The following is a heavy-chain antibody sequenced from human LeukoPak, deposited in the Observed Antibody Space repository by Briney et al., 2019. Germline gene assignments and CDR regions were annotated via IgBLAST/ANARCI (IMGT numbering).Heavy chain of an antibody. CDR2: ISVYSGNT. D-gene: IGHD2-8*01. J-gene: IGHJ4*02. CDR1: GYTFSSYG. CDR3: ARDANGVLGDY. V-gene: IGHV1-18*01. Sequence: ASVKVSCKASGYTFSSYGISWVRQAPGQGLEWMGWISVYSGNTNYAQRLQGRVTMTTDTSTNTAYTELRSLRSDDTAVYYCARDANGVLGDYWGQGTLVTVSS.